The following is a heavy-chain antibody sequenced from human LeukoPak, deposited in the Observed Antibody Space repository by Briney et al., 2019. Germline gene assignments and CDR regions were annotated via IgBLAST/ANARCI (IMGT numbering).Heavy chain of an antibody. V-gene: IGHV4-59*01. J-gene: IGHJ6*02. D-gene: IGHD4/OR15-4a*01. Sequence: PSETLSLTCTVSGGSISHYYWSWIRQPPGKGLEWIGYIYYSGTTNYNPSLKSRVTISVDTSKNQFSLKLNSVTAADTAVYYWAREDPRTKVPEGMDVWGQGTTVTVSS. CDR3: AREDPRTKVPEGMDV. CDR1: GGSISHYY. CDR2: IYYSGTT.